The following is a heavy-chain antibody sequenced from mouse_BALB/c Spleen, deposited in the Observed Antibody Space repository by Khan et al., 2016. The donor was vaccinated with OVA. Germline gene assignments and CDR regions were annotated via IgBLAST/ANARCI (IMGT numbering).Heavy chain of an antibody. D-gene: IGHD1-1*01. Sequence: QIQLVQSGPELVKPGASVKISCKASGYTFTDYYINWVKQKPGQGLEWIGRIYPGSGNTKYNEKFKGMATLTVDTSSSTAYMQLSSLTSEDTAVYFCARGGYYGHSLFDYWGQGTTLTVSS. CDR2: IYPGSGNT. CDR3: ARGGYYGHSLFDY. J-gene: IGHJ2*01. CDR1: GYTFTDYY. V-gene: IGHV1-84*02.